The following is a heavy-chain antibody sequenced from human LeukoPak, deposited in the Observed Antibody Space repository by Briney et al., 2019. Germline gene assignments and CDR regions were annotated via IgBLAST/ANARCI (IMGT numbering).Heavy chain of an antibody. V-gene: IGHV4-59*08. Sequence: SETLSLTCSVSGASITTYYWSWIRQPPGKGLEWIAYIHYSGSTSYNPSLKSRLTISLDTSKNQFSLKLSSVAAADTAVYHCARLDGNWNYFDYWGQGTLVTVSS. CDR1: GASITTYY. CDR2: IHYSGST. D-gene: IGHD1-20*01. CDR3: ARLDGNWNYFDY. J-gene: IGHJ4*02.